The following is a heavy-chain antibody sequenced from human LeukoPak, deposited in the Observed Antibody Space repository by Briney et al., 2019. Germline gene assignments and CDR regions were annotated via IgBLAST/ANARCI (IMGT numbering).Heavy chain of an antibody. Sequence: ASVKVSCKASGYTFTSYGISWVRQAPGQGLEWMGWISAYNGNTNYAQKFQERVTITRDMSTSTAYMELSSLRSKDTAVYYCAADSKVYGSGTIPSENWGQGTLVTVSS. CDR3: AADSKVYGSGTIPSEN. V-gene: IGHV1-18*01. CDR2: ISAYNGNT. D-gene: IGHD3-10*01. CDR1: GYTFTSYG. J-gene: IGHJ4*02.